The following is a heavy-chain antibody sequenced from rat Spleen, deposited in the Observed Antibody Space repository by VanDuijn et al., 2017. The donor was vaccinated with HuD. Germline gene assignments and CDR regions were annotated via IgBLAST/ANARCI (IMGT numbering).Heavy chain of an antibody. J-gene: IGHJ2*01. Sequence: EVQLQESGPGLVKPSQSLSLTCSVTGYSITSNYWGWIRKFPGNKMEWIGHISYSGSTSYNPSLKSRISITRDTSKNQFFLQLNSVTTEDTAIYYCVREDLGVQYWGQGVMVTVSS. D-gene: IGHD4-3*01. CDR3: VREDLGVQY. CDR2: ISYSGST. CDR1: GYSITSNY. V-gene: IGHV3-1*01.